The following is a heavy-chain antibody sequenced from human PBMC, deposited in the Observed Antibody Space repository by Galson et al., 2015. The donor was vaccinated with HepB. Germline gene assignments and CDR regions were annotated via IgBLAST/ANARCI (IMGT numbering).Heavy chain of an antibody. J-gene: IGHJ6*02. CDR3: AREPLEYDLDAAMARWVDYYFGIDV. Sequence: LSLTCAVYGGSFSGYYWSWIRQPRGKGLEGIGEINHSGSTNYNTALKSRVTISGDTSKNQFSLKLSSVTAADAPVYYCAREPLEYDLDAAMARWVDYYFGIDVRLQGTPVTLSS. V-gene: IGHV4-34*01. D-gene: IGHD5-18*01. CDR2: INHSGST. CDR1: GGSFSGYY.